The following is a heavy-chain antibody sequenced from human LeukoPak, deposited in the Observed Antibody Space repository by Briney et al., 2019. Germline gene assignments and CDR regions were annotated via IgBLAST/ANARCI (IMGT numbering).Heavy chain of an antibody. Sequence: PAGSLTLACLASGFTFSSYWMHWVRQAPGKGLVWVSRTNSDGSSTNYADSVKGRFTICRDNAKHTLYLQTNSLIAEDTGVYYCARKGVAAGTYDYWGQGTLVTVSS. CDR1: GFTFSSYW. CDR2: TNSDGSST. D-gene: IGHD6-13*01. J-gene: IGHJ4*02. V-gene: IGHV3-74*01. CDR3: ARKGVAAGTYDY.